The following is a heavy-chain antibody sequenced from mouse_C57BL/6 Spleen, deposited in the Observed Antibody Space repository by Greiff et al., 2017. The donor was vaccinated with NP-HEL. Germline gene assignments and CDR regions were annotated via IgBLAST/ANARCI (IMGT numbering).Heavy chain of an antibody. J-gene: IGHJ2*01. CDR3: AREDYYGSRYFDY. CDR2: INPGSGGT. D-gene: IGHD1-1*01. Sequence: VQLQQSGAELVRPGTSVKVSCKASGYAFTNYLIEWVKQRPGQDLEWIGVINPGSGGTNYNEKFKGKATLTADKSSSTAYMQLSSLTSEDSAVYFCAREDYYGSRYFDYWGQGTTLTVSS. V-gene: IGHV1-54*01. CDR1: GYAFTNYL.